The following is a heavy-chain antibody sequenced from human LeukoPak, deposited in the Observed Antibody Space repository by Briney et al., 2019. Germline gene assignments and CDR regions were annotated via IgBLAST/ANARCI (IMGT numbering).Heavy chain of an antibody. CDR2: ISAYNGNT. D-gene: IGHD1-26*01. V-gene: IGHV1-18*01. Sequence: ASVKVSCKASGYTFTSYGISWVRRAPGQGLEWMGWISAYNGNTNYAQKLQGRVTMTTDTSTSTAYMELRSLRSDDTAVYYCARESGSYYYYGMDVWGQGTTVTVSS. CDR3: ARESGSYYYYGMDV. CDR1: GYTFTSYG. J-gene: IGHJ6*02.